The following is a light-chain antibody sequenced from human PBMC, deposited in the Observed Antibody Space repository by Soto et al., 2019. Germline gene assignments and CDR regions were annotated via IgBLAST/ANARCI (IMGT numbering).Light chain of an antibody. V-gene: IGKV1-13*02. CDR3: QQFKGPLT. CDR2: DAS. J-gene: IGKJ4*01. CDR1: QGIGSA. Sequence: IQLTQSPSSLSASVGDRVTITCRASQGIGSALAWYQQKPGKPPRLLMYDASSLESGVSSRFSGSGSGTDFPLTISNLQPEDFASYCCQQFKGPLTFGGGTKVEIK.